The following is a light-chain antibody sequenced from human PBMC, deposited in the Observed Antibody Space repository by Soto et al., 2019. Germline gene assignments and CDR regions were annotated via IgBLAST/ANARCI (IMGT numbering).Light chain of an antibody. CDR2: AAS. V-gene: IGKV1-9*01. Sequence: IQLTQSPSSLSASVGDRVTITCRASQGINSYLAWYQQKPGKSPKLLIYAASTLQSGVPSRFSGSESGTDFTLTISSLQPEDFATFYCLHYNSYSKTFGQGTKVDIK. CDR3: LHYNSYSKT. CDR1: QGINSY. J-gene: IGKJ1*01.